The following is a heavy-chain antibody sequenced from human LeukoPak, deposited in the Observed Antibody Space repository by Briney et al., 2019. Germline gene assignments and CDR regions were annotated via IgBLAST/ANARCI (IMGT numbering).Heavy chain of an antibody. D-gene: IGHD3-10*01. CDR2: IYYSGNT. V-gene: IGHV4-59*04. Sequence: SETLSLTCTVSGGSISTYYWSWIRQPPGRGLEWIGYIYYSGNTYYNASLKSQVSISIDTSKNQFSLRLTSVTAADTAVYYCARNKLHYGPSGYWGQGTLVTVSS. J-gene: IGHJ4*02. CDR3: ARNKLHYGPSGY. CDR1: GGSISTYY.